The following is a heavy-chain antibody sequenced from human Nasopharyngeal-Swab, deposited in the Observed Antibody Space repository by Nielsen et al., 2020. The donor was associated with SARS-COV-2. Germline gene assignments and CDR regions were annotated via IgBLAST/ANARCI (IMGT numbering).Heavy chain of an antibody. V-gene: IGHV4-61*07. Sequence: WIRQPPGKGLEWIGYIYYSGSTNYNPSLKSRVTISVDTSKNQFSLKLSSVTAADTAVYYCARPRWLRGHLDYWGQGTLVTVSS. D-gene: IGHD5-12*01. J-gene: IGHJ4*02. CDR3: ARPRWLRGHLDY. CDR2: IYYSGST.